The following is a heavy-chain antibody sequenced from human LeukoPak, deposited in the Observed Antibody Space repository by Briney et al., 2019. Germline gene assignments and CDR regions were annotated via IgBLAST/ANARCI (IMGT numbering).Heavy chain of an antibody. CDR2: IYHAGAT. Sequence: SETLSLTCTVSNFSITSNYYWVWIRQPPGKRLEWIGSIYHAGATFYNPSLQSRVTISLDTSNNQFSLKLSSVTAADTAVYYCASWSMDVWGKGTTVTVSS. CDR1: NFSITSNYY. CDR3: ASWSMDV. V-gene: IGHV4-38-2*02. J-gene: IGHJ6*03.